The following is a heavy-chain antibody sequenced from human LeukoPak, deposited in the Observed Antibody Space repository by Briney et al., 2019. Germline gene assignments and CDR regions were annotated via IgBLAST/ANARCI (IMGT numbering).Heavy chain of an antibody. Sequence: GGSLRLSCAASGFTFSSYAMHWVRQAPGKGLEWVAVISYDGSNKYYADSVKGRFTISRDNSKNTLYLQMNSLRAEDTAVYYCARHATELDYWGQGTLVTVSS. CDR3: ARHATELDY. CDR1: GFTFSSYA. CDR2: ISYDGSNK. V-gene: IGHV3-30-3*01. J-gene: IGHJ4*02.